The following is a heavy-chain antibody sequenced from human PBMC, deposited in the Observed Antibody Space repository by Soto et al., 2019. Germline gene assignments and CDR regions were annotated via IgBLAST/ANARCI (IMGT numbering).Heavy chain of an antibody. CDR1: GFTFSSYA. CDR3: AKEVDYYDSSGYYSPYYFDY. Sequence: EVQLLESGGGLVQPGGSLRLSCAASGFTFSSYAMSWVRQAPGKGLEWVSAISGSGGSTYYADSVKGRFTISRDNSKDTLYLQMNSLRAEDTAVYYCAKEVDYYDSSGYYSPYYFDYWGQGTLVTVSS. CDR2: ISGSGGST. V-gene: IGHV3-23*01. D-gene: IGHD3-22*01. J-gene: IGHJ4*02.